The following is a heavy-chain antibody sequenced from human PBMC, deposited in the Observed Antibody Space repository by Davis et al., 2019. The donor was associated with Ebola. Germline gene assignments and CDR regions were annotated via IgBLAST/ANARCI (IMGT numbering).Heavy chain of an antibody. Sequence: GESLKISCAASGFTFSNYGIHWVRQAPGKGLEWVAVISYDGSKKYHADSVKGRFTISRDNSKNTLYLQMNSLRAEDTAVYYCASGSSGWYYYYYGMDVWGQGTTVTVSS. D-gene: IGHD6-19*01. V-gene: IGHV3-30*03. CDR2: ISYDGSKK. CDR3: ASGSSGWYYYYYGMDV. J-gene: IGHJ6*02. CDR1: GFTFSNYG.